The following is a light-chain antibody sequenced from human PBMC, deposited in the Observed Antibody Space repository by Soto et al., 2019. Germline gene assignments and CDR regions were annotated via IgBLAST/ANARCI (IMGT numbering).Light chain of an antibody. J-gene: IGKJ1*01. Sequence: EIVLTQSPGTLSLSPGERATLSCRASQSVSSNYLAWYQQKPGQAPRLLIYGASRRATGIPDRFSGSGSGTDSTLTISRLEPEDFAVYYCQQYVTSPAFGQGTKVDI. CDR3: QQYVTSPA. V-gene: IGKV3-20*01. CDR1: QSVSSNY. CDR2: GAS.